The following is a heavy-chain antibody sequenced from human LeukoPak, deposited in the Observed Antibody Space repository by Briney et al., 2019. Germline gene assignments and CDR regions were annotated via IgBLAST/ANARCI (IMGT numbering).Heavy chain of an antibody. CDR3: ARVRRAHYSHGPFDY. V-gene: IGHV3-30*04. CDR2: ISYDGSNK. J-gene: IGHJ4*02. CDR1: GFTFSSYA. Sequence: PGGSLRLSCAASGFTFSSYAMHWVRQAPGKGLEWVAVISYDGSNKYYADSVKGRFTISRDNSKNTLYLQMNSLRAEDTAVYYCARVRRAHYSHGPFDYWGQGTLVTVSS. D-gene: IGHD5-18*01.